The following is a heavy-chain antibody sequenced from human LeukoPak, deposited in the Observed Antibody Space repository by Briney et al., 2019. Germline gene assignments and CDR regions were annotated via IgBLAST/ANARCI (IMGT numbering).Heavy chain of an antibody. CDR3: ATVTGTRLGY. V-gene: IGHV3-30*03. J-gene: IGHJ4*02. D-gene: IGHD1-14*01. CDR2: ISYDGSNK. Sequence: PGGSLRLSCAASGFTSSSYGMHWVRQAPGKGLEWVAVISYDGSNKYYADSVKGRFTISRDNSKNTLYLQMNSLRVEDTAVYYCATVTGTRLGYWGQGTLVTVSS. CDR1: GFTSSSYG.